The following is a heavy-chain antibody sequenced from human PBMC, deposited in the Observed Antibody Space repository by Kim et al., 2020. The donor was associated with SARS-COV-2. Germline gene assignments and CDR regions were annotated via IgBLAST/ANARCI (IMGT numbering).Heavy chain of an antibody. D-gene: IGHD1-7*01. V-gene: IGHV5-51*01. J-gene: IGHJ4*02. Sequence: YSPSFQGQVTISADKSISTAYLQWSSLKASDTAMYYCARPRSDWNYVIDYWGQGTLVTVSS. CDR3: ARPRSDWNYVIDY.